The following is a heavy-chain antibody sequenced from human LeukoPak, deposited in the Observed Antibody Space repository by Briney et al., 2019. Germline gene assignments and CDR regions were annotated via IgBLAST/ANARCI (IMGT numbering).Heavy chain of an antibody. V-gene: IGHV3-48*01. Sequence: PGGSLRLSCAASGFTFSSYSMNWVRQAPGKGLEWVSYISSSSSTIYYADSVKGRFTISRDNAKNSLYLQMNSLRAEDTAVYYCAKLGRFIAVEYYFDYWGQGTLVTVSS. CDR2: ISSSSSTI. CDR1: GFTFSSYS. D-gene: IGHD6-19*01. J-gene: IGHJ4*02. CDR3: AKLGRFIAVEYYFDY.